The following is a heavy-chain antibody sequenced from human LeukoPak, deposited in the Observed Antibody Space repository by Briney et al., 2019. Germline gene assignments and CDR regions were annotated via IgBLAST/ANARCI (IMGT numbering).Heavy chain of an antibody. V-gene: IGHV1-69*13. CDR3: AREFRYYGSGSYFHANYFDY. CDR1: GGTFSSYA. Sequence: ASVKVSCKASGGTFSSYAISWVRQAPGQGLEWMGGIIPIFGTANYAQKFQGRVTITADESTSTAYMELSSLRSEDTAVYYCAREFRYYGSGSYFHANYFDYWGQGTLVTVSS. D-gene: IGHD3-10*01. CDR2: IIPIFGTA. J-gene: IGHJ4*02.